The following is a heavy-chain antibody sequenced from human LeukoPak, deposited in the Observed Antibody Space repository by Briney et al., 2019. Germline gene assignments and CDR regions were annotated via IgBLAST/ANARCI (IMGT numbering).Heavy chain of an antibody. CDR2: INPNSGGT. V-gene: IGHV1-2*02. J-gene: IGHJ5*02. CDR1: GYTFTSYG. CDR3: ARDVVGATHWFDP. Sequence: ASVKVSCKASGYTFTSYGISWVRQAPGQGLEWMGWINPNSGGTNYAQKFQGRVTMTRDTSISTAYMELSRLRSDDTAVYYCARDVVGATHWFDPWGQGTLVTVSS. D-gene: IGHD1-26*01.